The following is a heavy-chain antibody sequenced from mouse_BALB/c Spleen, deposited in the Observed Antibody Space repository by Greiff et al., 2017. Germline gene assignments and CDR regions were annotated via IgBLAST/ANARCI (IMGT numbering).Heavy chain of an antibody. CDR3: ARGGGYDGVAY. Sequence: QDQLQQSGAELVKPGASVKLSCKASGYTFTSYWMHWVKQRPGQGLEWIGEINPSNGRTNYNEKFKSKATLTVDKSSSTAYMQLSSLTSEDSAVYYCARGGGYDGVAYWGQGTLVTVSA. CDR1: GYTFTSYW. J-gene: IGHJ3*01. D-gene: IGHD2-2*01. V-gene: IGHV1S81*02. CDR2: INPSNGRT.